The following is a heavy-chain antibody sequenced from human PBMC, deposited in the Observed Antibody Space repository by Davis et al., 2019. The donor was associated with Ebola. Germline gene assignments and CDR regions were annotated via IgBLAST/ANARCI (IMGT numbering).Heavy chain of an antibody. CDR2: INTNTGNP. CDR1: GYTFTSYG. Sequence: ASVKVSCKASGYTFTSYGISWVRQAPGQGLEWVAWINTNTGNPTYAQGFTGRFVFSLDTSVGTAYLHIRTLKTEDTAVYYCARDFLVLDYWGQGTPITVSS. D-gene: IGHD2-8*01. CDR3: ARDFLVLDY. J-gene: IGHJ4*02. V-gene: IGHV7-4-1*02.